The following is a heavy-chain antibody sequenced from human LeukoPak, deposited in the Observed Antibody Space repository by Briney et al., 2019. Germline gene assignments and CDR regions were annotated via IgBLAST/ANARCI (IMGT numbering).Heavy chain of an antibody. CDR3: ARVRYSSSWYWFDP. CDR2: IYYSGST. D-gene: IGHD6-13*01. J-gene: IGHJ5*02. V-gene: IGHV4-59*01. Sequence: SETLSLTCTVSGGSISTYYWTWVRQPPGKGLEYIGYIYYSGSTNYNPSLKSRVTISVDTSKNQFSLKLSSVTAADTAVYYCARVRYSSSWYWFDPWGQGTLVTVSS. CDR1: GGSISTYY.